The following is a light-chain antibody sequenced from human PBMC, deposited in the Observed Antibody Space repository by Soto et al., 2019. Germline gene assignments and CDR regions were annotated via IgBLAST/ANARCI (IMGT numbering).Light chain of an antibody. J-gene: IGLJ1*01. Sequence: QSVLTQPPSASGSPGQSVTISCTGTSSDVGAYTYVSWYQQHPGKAPKLMIYGVTERPSGVPDRFSGSKSGNTASLTVSGLQTEDEAYYYCSSYAGSNNYDFGPGTKLTVL. CDR2: GVT. CDR3: SSYAGSNNYD. CDR1: SSDVGAYTY. V-gene: IGLV2-8*01.